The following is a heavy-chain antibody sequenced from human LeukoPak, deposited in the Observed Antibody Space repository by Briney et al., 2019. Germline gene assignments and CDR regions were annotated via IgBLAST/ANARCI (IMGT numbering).Heavy chain of an antibody. D-gene: IGHD6-13*01. V-gene: IGHV1-46*01. Sequence: ASVKVSCKASGYTFTSYYMHWVRQAPGQGLEWMGIINPSGGSTSYAQKFQGRVTMTRDTSTSTVYMELGSLRSEDTAVYYCARERIAAAGTSGSPPPPLDYWGQGTLVTVSS. CDR2: INPSGGST. CDR1: GYTFTSYY. J-gene: IGHJ4*02. CDR3: ARERIAAAGTSGSPPPPLDY.